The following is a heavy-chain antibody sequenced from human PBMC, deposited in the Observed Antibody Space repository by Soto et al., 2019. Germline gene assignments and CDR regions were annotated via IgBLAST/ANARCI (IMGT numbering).Heavy chain of an antibody. J-gene: IGHJ4*02. V-gene: IGHV3-23*01. CDR3: AKALRRYDSSGYFDY. D-gene: IGHD3-22*01. CDR2: ISGSGGST. CDR1: GFTFSSYA. Sequence: PGGSLRLSCAASGFTFSSYAMSWVRQAPGKWLEWVSAISGSGGSTYYADSVKGRFTISRDNSKNTLYLQMNSLRAEDTAVYYCAKALRRYDSSGYFDYWGQGXLVTVYS.